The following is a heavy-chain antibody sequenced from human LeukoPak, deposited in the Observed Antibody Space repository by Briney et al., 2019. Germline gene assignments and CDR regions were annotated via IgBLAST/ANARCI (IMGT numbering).Heavy chain of an antibody. CDR2: INPSVGGT. V-gene: IGHV1-46*01. D-gene: IGHD3-3*01. CDR3: VRGGYDFSSGYYPSR. CDR1: GYIFTTYY. Sequence: ASVKVSCKASGYIFTTYYMNWVRQAPGQGFEWMGIINPSVGGTSYAQKFQGRVTMTRDTSTSTVYMELSSLRSEDTAVYYCVRGGYDFSSGYYPSRWGQGTLVTVSS. J-gene: IGHJ4*02.